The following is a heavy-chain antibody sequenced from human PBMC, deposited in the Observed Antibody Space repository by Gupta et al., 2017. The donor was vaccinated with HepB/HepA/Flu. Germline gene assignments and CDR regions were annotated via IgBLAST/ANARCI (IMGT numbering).Heavy chain of an antibody. CDR2: ISGSGGST. Sequence: EVQPLEPWGGSVQPGGSLRLSCAASGFTFSSYAMSWVRQAPGKGLGWVSAISGSGGSTYYADAVKGRFTISRDNSKNTLYLQMNSLRAEDTAVYYCAKGYSSSWYYFDYGGQGTLVTVSS. CDR3: AKGYSSSWYYFDY. V-gene: IGHV3-23*01. D-gene: IGHD6-13*01. CDR1: GFTFSSYA. J-gene: IGHJ4*02.